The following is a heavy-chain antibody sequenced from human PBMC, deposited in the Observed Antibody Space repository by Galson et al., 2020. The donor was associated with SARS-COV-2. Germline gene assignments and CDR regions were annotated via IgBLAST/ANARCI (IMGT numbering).Heavy chain of an antibody. V-gene: IGHV3-21*06. CDR2: ISNGSSSL. CDR3: AREGSGSTYYIDH. J-gene: IGHJ4*02. D-gene: IGHD1-26*01. Sequence: RLSCAASGFTFGSYGMNWVRQAPGKGPEWLSSISNGSSSLYYADSMKGRFTISRDNAKNSLYLQMNSLRVEDTAVYYCAREGSGSTYYIDHWGQGTLVTVSS. CDR1: GFTFGSYG.